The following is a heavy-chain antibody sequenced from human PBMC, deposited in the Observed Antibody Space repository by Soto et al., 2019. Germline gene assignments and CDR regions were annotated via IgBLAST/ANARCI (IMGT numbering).Heavy chain of an antibody. CDR1: GGSFSGYY. V-gene: IGHV4-34*01. CDR2: INHSGST. D-gene: IGHD5-12*01. J-gene: IGHJ5*02. CDR3: ARKSGGYGSWFDP. Sequence: SETLSLTCAVYGGSFSGYYWSWIRQPPGKGLEWIGEINHSGSTNYNPSLKSRVTISVDTSKNQFSLKLSSVTAADTAVYYCARKSGGYGSWFDPWGQGTLVTVSS.